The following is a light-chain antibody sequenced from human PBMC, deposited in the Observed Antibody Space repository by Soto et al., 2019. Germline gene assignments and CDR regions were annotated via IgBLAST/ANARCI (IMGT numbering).Light chain of an antibody. CDR2: LNSDGSH. CDR3: QTWGTGIVV. Sequence: QCVLTQSPFASASLGASVKLTWTLSSGHSSYAIAWHQQQPEKGPRYLMKLNSDGSHSKGDGIPDRFSGSSSGAERYLTISSLQSEDEADYYCQTWGTGIVVFGGGTKLTVL. CDR1: SGHSSYA. V-gene: IGLV4-69*01. J-gene: IGLJ2*01.